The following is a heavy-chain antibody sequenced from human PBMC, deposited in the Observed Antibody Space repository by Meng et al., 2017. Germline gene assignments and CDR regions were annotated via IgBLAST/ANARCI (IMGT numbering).Heavy chain of an antibody. J-gene: IGHJ4*02. CDR3: ARGVGYGGNSLYFDY. CDR1: GGTFSRYA. CDR2: IIPIFGTA. Sequence: QVQPVQPGAEVKKPGASGKVSCKASGGTFSRYAISWVRQAPGQGHEWMGGIIPIFGTANYAQKFQGRVTITADKSTSTAYMELSSLRSEDTAVYYCARGVGYGGNSLYFDYWGQGTLVTVSS. D-gene: IGHD4-23*01. V-gene: IGHV1-69*06.